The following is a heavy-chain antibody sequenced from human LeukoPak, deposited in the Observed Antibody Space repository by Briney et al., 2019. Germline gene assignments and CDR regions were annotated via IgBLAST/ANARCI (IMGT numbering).Heavy chain of an antibody. V-gene: IGHV3-48*03. CDR1: GFTFSNYE. J-gene: IGHJ3*02. CDR3: ARGYYDSSGYSDAFDI. Sequence: GGSLRLSCAASGFTFSNYEMNWVRQAPGKGLEWVSYISSRGSAIYYADSVKGRFTISRDSAKNSLYLQMNSLRAEDTAVYYCARGYYDSSGYSDAFDIWGQGTMVTVSS. CDR2: ISSRGSAI. D-gene: IGHD3-22*01.